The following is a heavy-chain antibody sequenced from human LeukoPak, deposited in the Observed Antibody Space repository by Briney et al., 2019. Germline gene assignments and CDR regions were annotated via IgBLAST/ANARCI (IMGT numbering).Heavy chain of an antibody. J-gene: IGHJ4*02. D-gene: IGHD3-9*01. CDR1: GYTFTGYY. V-gene: IGHV1-69*04. CDR3: ARATSDILTGYNYYFDY. CDR2: IIPILGIA. Sequence: GASVKVSCKASGYTFTGYYMHWVRQAPGQGLEWMGRIIPILGIANYAQKFQGRVTITADKSTSTAYMELSSLRSEDTAVYYCARATSDILTGYNYYFDYWGQGTLVTVSS.